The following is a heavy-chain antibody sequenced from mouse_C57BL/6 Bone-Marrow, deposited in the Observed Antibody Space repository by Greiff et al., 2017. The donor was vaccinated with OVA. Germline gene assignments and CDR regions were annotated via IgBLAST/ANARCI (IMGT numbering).Heavy chain of an antibody. Sequence: EVKLVESGGGLVKPGGSLKLSCAASGFTFSDYGMHWVRQAPEKGLEWVAYISSGSSTIYYADTVKGRFTISRDNAKNTLFLQMTSLRSEDTAMYYCARGDYRFAYWGQGTLVTVSA. D-gene: IGHD2-4*01. CDR3: ARGDYRFAY. CDR2: ISSGSSTI. J-gene: IGHJ3*01. V-gene: IGHV5-17*01. CDR1: GFTFSDYG.